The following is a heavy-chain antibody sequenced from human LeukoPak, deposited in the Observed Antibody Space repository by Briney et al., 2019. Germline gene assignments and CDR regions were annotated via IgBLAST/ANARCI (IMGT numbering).Heavy chain of an antibody. J-gene: IGHJ4*02. V-gene: IGHV3-7*01. Sequence: GGSLRLTCAASGFTFSTYWMSWVRQAPGKGLEWVANIKQDGTEKYYVDSVKGRFTISRDNAKKSLYLQMNSLRAEDTAVYYCARDRLGAEYDYWGQGTLVSVSS. CDR3: ARDRLGAEYDY. D-gene: IGHD3-16*01. CDR2: IKQDGTEK. CDR1: GFTFSTYW.